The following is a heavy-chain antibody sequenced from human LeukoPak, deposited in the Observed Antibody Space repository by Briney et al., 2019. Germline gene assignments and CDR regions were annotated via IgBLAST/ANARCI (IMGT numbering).Heavy chain of an antibody. V-gene: IGHV4-4*07. Sequence: SETLSLTCTVSGGSISSYYWSWIRQPAGKGLEWIGRIYTSGSTNYNPSLKSRVTMSVDTSKNQFSLKLSSVTAADTAVYYCAKYRKVRGVIGRSFDLWGQGTLVTVSS. D-gene: IGHD3-10*01. CDR3: AKYRKVRGVIGRSFDL. CDR1: GGSISSYY. CDR2: IYTSGST. J-gene: IGHJ5*02.